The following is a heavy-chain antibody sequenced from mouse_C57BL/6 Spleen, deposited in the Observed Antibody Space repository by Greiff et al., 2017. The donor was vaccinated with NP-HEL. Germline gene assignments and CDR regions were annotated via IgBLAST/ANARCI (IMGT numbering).Heavy chain of an antibody. Sequence: QVQLQQPGAELVMPGASVKLSCKASGYTFTSYWMHWVKQRPGQGLEWIGEIDPSDSYTNYNQKFKGKSTLTVDKSSSTAYMQLSSLTSEDSAGYYCARGSPHDYWGQGTTLTVSS. J-gene: IGHJ2*01. CDR2: IDPSDSYT. V-gene: IGHV1-69*01. CDR3: ARGSPHDY. CDR1: GYTFTSYW.